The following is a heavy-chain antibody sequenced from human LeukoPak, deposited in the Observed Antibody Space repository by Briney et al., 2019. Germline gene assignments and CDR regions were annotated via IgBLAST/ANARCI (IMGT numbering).Heavy chain of an antibody. Sequence: PSETLSLTCTVSGGSISSYYWSWTRQPPGKGLEWIGYIYYSGSTNYNPSLKSRVTISVDTSKNQFSLKLSSVTAADTAVYYCARDRRKLGLDYWGQGTLVTVSS. V-gene: IGHV4-59*01. D-gene: IGHD1-26*01. CDR2: IYYSGST. CDR1: GGSISSYY. J-gene: IGHJ4*02. CDR3: ARDRRKLGLDY.